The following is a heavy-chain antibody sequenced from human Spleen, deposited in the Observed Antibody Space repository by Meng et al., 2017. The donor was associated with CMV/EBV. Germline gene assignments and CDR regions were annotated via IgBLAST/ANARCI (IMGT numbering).Heavy chain of an antibody. Sequence: VSGGSITSTNWWSWVRQPPGKGLEWIGEIYHNGNTKFNPSLGSRLTISVDKSKNQFSLKLSSVTAADTAVYYCASEYYYDSSGYAYWGQGTLVTVSS. J-gene: IGHJ4*02. V-gene: IGHV4-4*02. D-gene: IGHD3-22*01. CDR1: GGSITSTNW. CDR2: IYHNGNT. CDR3: ASEYYYDSSGYAY.